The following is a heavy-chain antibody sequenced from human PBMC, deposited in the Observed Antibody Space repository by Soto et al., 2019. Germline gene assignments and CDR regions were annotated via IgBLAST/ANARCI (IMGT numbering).Heavy chain of an antibody. V-gene: IGHV1-69*12. D-gene: IGHD4-17*01. CDR2: IIPIFGTA. J-gene: IGHJ4*01. CDR3: ARGAMTTVTTLDY. Sequence: QVQLVQSGAEVKKPGSSVKVSCKASGGTFSSYAISWVRQAPGQGLEWMGGIIPIFGTANYAQKLQGRVTRTAEEPTSTAYMELSSLGSEDTAVYYCARGAMTTVTTLDYWGQGTLVTLSP. CDR1: GGTFSSYA.